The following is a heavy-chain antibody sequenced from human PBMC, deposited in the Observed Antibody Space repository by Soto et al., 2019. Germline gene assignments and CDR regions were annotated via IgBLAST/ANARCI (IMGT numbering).Heavy chain of an antibody. J-gene: IGHJ4*02. CDR3: ARGIIDYCDYAFSY. D-gene: IGHD4-17*01. CDR2: INHSGST. Sequence: TLSLTCAVYGGSFSGYYWSWIRQPPGKGLEWIGEINHSGSTNYNPSLKSRVTISVDTSKNQFSLKLSSVTAADTAVYYCARGIIDYCDYAFSYWRQGTLVTVSS. V-gene: IGHV4-34*01. CDR1: GGSFSGYY.